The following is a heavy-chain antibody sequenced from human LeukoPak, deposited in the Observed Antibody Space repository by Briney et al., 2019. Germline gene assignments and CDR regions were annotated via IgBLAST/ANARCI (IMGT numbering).Heavy chain of an antibody. D-gene: IGHD3-16*01. Sequence: GGSLRLSCAASGIIITSYWMSWVRQTPGKGLEWVANIKQDGSEKNYVDSVKGRFTIFRDNARNSLYLQMNSLRAEDTAVYYCASHSYGYNHWGQGTLVIVSS. V-gene: IGHV3-7*01. CDR2: IKQDGSEK. CDR1: GIIITSYW. J-gene: IGHJ5*02. CDR3: ASHSYGYNH.